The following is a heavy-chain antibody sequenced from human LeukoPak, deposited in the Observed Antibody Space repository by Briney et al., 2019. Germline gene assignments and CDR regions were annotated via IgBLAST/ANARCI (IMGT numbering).Heavy chain of an antibody. CDR3: ARDRFVSWRYSYGYGFDY. V-gene: IGHV1-69*13. J-gene: IGHJ4*02. CDR1: GGTFSSYA. Sequence: GASVKVSCKASGGTFSSYAISWVRQAPGQGLEWMGGIIPIFGTANYAQKFQGRVTITADESTSTAYMELSGLRSEDTAVYYCARDRFVSWRYSYGYGFDYWGQGTLVTVSS. D-gene: IGHD5-18*01. CDR2: IIPIFGTA.